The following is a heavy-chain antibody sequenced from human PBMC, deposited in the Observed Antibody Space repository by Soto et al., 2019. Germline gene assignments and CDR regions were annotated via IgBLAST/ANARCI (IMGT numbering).Heavy chain of an antibody. J-gene: IGHJ4*02. CDR2: INHSGRT. Sequence: PSETLSLTCAVYGGSFSGYYWSWIRQPPGKGLEWIGEINHSGRTNYNPSLKSRVTISVDRSKNQFSLKLSSVTAADTAVYYCARVEMATLNFDYWGQGTLVTVSS. D-gene: IGHD5-12*01. CDR1: GGSFSGYY. V-gene: IGHV4-34*01. CDR3: ARVEMATLNFDY.